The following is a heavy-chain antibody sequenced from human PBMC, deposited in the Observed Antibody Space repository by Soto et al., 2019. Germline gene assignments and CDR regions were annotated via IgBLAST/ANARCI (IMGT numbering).Heavy chain of an antibody. CDR3: AKEMYPRTVLDSSSPWGDY. V-gene: IGHV3-30*18. CDR2: VSYDGSHK. Sequence: QVQLVQSGGGVIQPGKSLRLSCAASGITFTTYGMHWVRQTPGKGLEWVAVVSYDGSHKYYADSVKGRFTISRDDSKNTLYPQMNSLRVDDTAVYYCAKEMYPRTVLDSSSPWGDYWGQGTLVTVTS. J-gene: IGHJ4*02. CDR1: GITFTTYG. D-gene: IGHD6-6*01.